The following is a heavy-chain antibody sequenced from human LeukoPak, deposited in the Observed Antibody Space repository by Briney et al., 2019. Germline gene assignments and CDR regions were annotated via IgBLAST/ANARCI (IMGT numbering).Heavy chain of an antibody. Sequence: SETLSLTCTVSGGSISSSSYYWGWIRQPPGKGLEWIGSIYYSGSTYYNPSLKSRVTISVDTSKNQFSLKLSSVTAADTAVYYCARSLNIFHMDVWGKGTTVTISS. J-gene: IGHJ6*03. CDR2: IYYSGST. CDR1: GGSISSSSYY. D-gene: IGHD3-9*01. V-gene: IGHV4-39*07. CDR3: ARSLNIFHMDV.